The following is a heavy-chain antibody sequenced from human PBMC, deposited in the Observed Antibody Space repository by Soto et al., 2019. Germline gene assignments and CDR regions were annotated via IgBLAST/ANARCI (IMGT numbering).Heavy chain of an antibody. Sequence: PSEFLSLTCTVSGGSVSSGSYYWSWIRHPPGKGLEWIGYIYYSGSTNYNPSLKSRVTISVDTSKNQFSLKLSSVTAAETAVYYCARGYGDYRDGMDVWGQGTTVTVSS. CDR1: GGSVSSGSYY. V-gene: IGHV4-61*01. D-gene: IGHD4-17*01. CDR2: IYYSGST. CDR3: ARGYGDYRDGMDV. J-gene: IGHJ6*02.